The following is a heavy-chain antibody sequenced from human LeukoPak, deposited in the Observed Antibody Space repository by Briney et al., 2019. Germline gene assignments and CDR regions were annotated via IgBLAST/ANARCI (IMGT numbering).Heavy chain of an antibody. D-gene: IGHD3-9*01. CDR2: MNANSGNT. CDR3: ARDLTTGGFDP. J-gene: IGHJ5*02. V-gene: IGHV1-8*01. CDR1: GYTFTDYD. Sequence: ASVTVSCKACGYTFTDYDVNWVRQATGQGREWMGWMNANSGNTDYAQKFQDRVTMTRNTSISTAYMELSSLKSEDTAVYYCARDLTTGGFDPWGQGTLVTVSS.